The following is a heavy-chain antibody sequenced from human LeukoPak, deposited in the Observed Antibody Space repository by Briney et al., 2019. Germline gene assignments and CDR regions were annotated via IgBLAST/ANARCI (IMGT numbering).Heavy chain of an antibody. CDR2: FDPEDGET. D-gene: IGHD6-13*01. Sequence: GASLKVSCKVSGYTLTELSMHCVRQAPGKGLEWMGGFDPEDGETIYAQKFQGRVTMTEDTSTDTAYMELSSLRSEDTAVYYCATDRVAAATKGYYYGMDVWGQGTTVTVSS. J-gene: IGHJ6*02. CDR1: GYTLTELS. CDR3: ATDRVAAATKGYYYGMDV. V-gene: IGHV1-24*01.